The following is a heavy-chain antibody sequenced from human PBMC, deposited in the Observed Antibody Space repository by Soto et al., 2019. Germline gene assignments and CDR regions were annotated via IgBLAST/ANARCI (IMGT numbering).Heavy chain of an antibody. CDR1: GGSVSSGSYY. J-gene: IGHJ5*02. CDR2: IYYSGST. D-gene: IGHD1-7*01. Sequence: KPSETLSLTCTVSGGSVSSGSYYWSWIPQPPGKGLEWIGYIYYSGSTNYNPSLKSRVTISVDTSKNQFSLKLSSVTAADTAVYYCARGHYWNYAPDNWFDPWGQGTLVTVSS. CDR3: ARGHYWNYAPDNWFDP. V-gene: IGHV4-61*01.